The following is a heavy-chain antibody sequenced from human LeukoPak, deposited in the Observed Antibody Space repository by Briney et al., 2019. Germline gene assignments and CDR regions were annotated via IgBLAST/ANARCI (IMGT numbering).Heavy chain of an antibody. CDR2: ITQDGSAK. V-gene: IGHV3-7*01. CDR1: GFIFNNAW. J-gene: IGHJ3*01. D-gene: IGHD3/OR15-3a*01. CDR3: SDPDWG. Sequence: GGSLRLSCAGSGFIFNNAWMSWVRQAPGKGLEWVATITQDGSAKYYVDSVKGRFTISRDNAKNSLYLQMDSLRAEDTALYYCSDPDWGWGQGTMVTVSS.